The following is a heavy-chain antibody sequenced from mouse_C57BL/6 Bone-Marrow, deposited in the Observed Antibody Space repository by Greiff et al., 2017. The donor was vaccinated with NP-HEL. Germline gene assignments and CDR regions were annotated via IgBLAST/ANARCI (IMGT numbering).Heavy chain of an antibody. CDR1: GYSFTGYY. V-gene: IGHV1-42*01. CDR2: INPSTGGT. CDR3: ARSSELGPHFDY. D-gene: IGHD4-1*01. J-gene: IGHJ2*01. Sequence: VQLKESGPELVKPGASVKISCKASGYSFTGYYMNWVKQSPEKSLEWIGEINPSTGGTTYNQKFKAKATLTVDKSSSTAYMQLKSLTSEDSAVYYCARSSELGPHFDYWGQGTTLTVSS.